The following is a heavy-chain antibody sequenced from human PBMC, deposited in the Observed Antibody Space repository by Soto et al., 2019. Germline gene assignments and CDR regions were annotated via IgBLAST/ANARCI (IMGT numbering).Heavy chain of an antibody. CDR3: ARDVTLAHYFDY. J-gene: IGHJ4*02. CDR1: GYTFTGYY. D-gene: IGHD4-4*01. CDR2: INPNSGGT. Sequence: ASVKVSCKASGYTFTGYYMHWVRQAPGQGLVCMGWINPNSGGTNYAQKFQGRVTMTRDTYISTAYMELSRLRSDDTAVYSWARDVTLAHYFDYWGQGTLVTVSS. V-gene: IGHV1-2*02.